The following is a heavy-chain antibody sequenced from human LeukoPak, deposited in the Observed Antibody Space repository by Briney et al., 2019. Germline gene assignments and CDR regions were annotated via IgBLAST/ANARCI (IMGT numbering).Heavy chain of an antibody. CDR3: AKGAVWFGRGATPFDP. CDR2: ISGSGGST. D-gene: IGHD3-10*01. V-gene: IGHV3-23*01. Sequence: GGSLRLSCAASGFTFSSYAMSWVRQAPGRGLEWVSAISGSGGSTYYADSVKGRFTISRDNSKTTLYLQMNSLRAEDTAVYYCAKGAVWFGRGATPFDPWGQGTLVTVSS. J-gene: IGHJ5*02. CDR1: GFTFSSYA.